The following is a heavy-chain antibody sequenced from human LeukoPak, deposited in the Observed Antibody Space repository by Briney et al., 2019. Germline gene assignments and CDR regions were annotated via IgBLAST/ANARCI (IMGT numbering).Heavy chain of an antibody. Sequence: GASVKVSCKASGYTFTGYYMHWVRQAPGQGLEWMGWINPNSGGTNYAQKFQGRVTMTRDTSISTAYMELSRLRSDDTAVYYCAREGIAARQTINWFDPWGQGTLVTVSS. V-gene: IGHV1-2*02. CDR3: AREGIAARQTINWFDP. CDR2: INPNSGGT. D-gene: IGHD6-6*01. J-gene: IGHJ5*02. CDR1: GYTFTGYY.